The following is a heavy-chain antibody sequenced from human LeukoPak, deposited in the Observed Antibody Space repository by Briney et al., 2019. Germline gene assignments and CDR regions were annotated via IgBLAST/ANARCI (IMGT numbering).Heavy chain of an antibody. V-gene: IGHV3-20*04. CDR3: ARTQSYYYDSSPIDY. CDR1: GFTFDDYG. CDR2: ITWNGGST. Sequence: GSLRLSCAASGFTFDDYGMTWVRQAPGKGLEWVSGITWNGGSTGYADSVKGRFTISRDNAKNSLYLQMNSLSAEDTALYYCARTQSYYYDSSPIDYWGQGTLVTVSS. J-gene: IGHJ4*02. D-gene: IGHD3-22*01.